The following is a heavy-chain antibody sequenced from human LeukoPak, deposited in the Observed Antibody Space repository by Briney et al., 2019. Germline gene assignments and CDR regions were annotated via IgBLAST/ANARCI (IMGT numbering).Heavy chain of an antibody. Sequence: GASVKVSCTAPGNTFTRNGLSWVRQAPGRGLEWMGWISTYNTNTKYAQTFQGRVTMTIDTSTSTAYMELRSLRSDDTAVYYCARDQLRFLVPSGGTYAFDIWGQGTVVTVSS. V-gene: IGHV1-18*01. D-gene: IGHD3-3*01. CDR2: ISTYNTNT. CDR3: ARDQLRFLVPSGGTYAFDI. J-gene: IGHJ3*02. CDR1: GNTFTRNG.